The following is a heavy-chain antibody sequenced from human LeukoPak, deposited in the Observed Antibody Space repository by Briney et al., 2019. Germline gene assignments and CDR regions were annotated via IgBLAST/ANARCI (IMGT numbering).Heavy chain of an antibody. CDR3: ARDSGYSSSWYNWFDP. J-gene: IGHJ5*02. Sequence: SETLSLTCAVYGGSFSGYYWSCIRNPPGKGLEWIGEINHSGSTNYNPSLKSRVTISVDTSKNQFSLKLSSVTAADTAVYYCARDSGYSSSWYNWFDPWGQGTLVTVSS. V-gene: IGHV4-34*01. D-gene: IGHD6-13*01. CDR1: GGSFSGYY. CDR2: INHSGST.